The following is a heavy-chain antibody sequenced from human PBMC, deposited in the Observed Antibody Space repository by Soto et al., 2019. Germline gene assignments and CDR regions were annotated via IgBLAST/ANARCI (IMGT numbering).Heavy chain of an antibody. CDR3: ARHCSGGSCCSGYYYYGMDV. CDR1: GYSFTSYW. CDR2: IYPGDSDT. J-gene: IGHJ6*02. V-gene: IGHV5-51*01. Sequence: GESLKISCKGSGYSFTSYWIDWVRQMPGKGLEWMGIIYPGDSDTRYSPSFQGQVTISADKSISTAYLQWSSLKASDTAMYYCARHCSGGSCCSGYYYYGMDVWGQGTTLTVS. D-gene: IGHD2-15*01.